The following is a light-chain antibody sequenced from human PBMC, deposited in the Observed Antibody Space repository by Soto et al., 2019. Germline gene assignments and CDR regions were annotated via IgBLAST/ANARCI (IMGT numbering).Light chain of an antibody. Sequence: QSVLTQPPSVSGAPGQRVTISCTGSSPNIGAGYDVHWYQQLPGTAPKLLIYGNSNRPSGVPDRFSGSKSGTSASLAITGLQAEDEADYYFQSYDSSLSGSKVFGGGTKVTVL. V-gene: IGLV1-40*01. CDR2: GNS. CDR3: QSYDSSLSGSKV. CDR1: SPNIGAGYD. J-gene: IGLJ3*02.